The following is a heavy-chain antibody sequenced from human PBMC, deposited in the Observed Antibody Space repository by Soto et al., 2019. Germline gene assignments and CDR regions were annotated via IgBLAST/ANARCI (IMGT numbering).Heavy chain of an antibody. J-gene: IGHJ6*02. CDR1: GFTFSSYG. V-gene: IGHV3-30*18. D-gene: IGHD5-18*01. CDR2: ISYDGSNK. Sequence: QVQLVESGGGVVQPGRSLRLSCAASGFTFSSYGMHWVRQAPGKGLEWVAVISYDGSNKYYADSVKGRFTISRDNSKNTPYQQLNSLRPEDAAVYYCAKRRGVDTAMVTPPKRVFGYGMDVWGQGTTVTVSS. CDR3: AKRRGVDTAMVTPPKRVFGYGMDV.